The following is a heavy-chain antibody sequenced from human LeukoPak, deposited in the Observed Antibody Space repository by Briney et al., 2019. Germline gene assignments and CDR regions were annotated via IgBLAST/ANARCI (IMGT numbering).Heavy chain of an antibody. Sequence: GGSLRLSRAASGFTFSNYDMHWVRQAPGKGLEWVAFIRYDGGNKYYADSVKGRFTISRGNSKNTLYLQMNSLRPEDTAVYYCAKEYSRSFKAFDQWGQGTLVTVSS. CDR2: IRYDGGNK. CDR1: GFTFSNYD. D-gene: IGHD6-6*01. J-gene: IGHJ4*02. V-gene: IGHV3-30*02. CDR3: AKEYSRSFKAFDQ.